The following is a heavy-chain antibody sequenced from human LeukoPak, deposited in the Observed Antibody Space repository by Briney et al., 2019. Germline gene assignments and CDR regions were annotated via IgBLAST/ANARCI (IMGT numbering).Heavy chain of an antibody. J-gene: IGHJ4*02. CDR3: ARQGTGYSFDY. CDR1: GYSFTNYW. Sequence: GESLKISCQVPGYSFTNYWIVWVRQMPGKGLEWMGIIYPGDSDTKYSPSFQGQVTFSADKSINIVYLQWSSLKASDTAMYYCARQGTGYSFDYWGQGTLVTVSS. V-gene: IGHV5-51*01. D-gene: IGHD2-8*02. CDR2: IYPGDSDT.